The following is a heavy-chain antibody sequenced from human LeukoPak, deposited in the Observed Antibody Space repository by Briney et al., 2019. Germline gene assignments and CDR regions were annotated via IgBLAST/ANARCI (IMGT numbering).Heavy chain of an antibody. CDR3: ARWFGELYPYYYYGMDV. CDR2: IYYSGST. V-gene: IGHV4-59*08. D-gene: IGHD3-10*01. CDR1: GGSISSYY. Sequence: SETLSLTCTVSGGSISSYYWSWIRQPPGKGLEWIGYIYYSGSTNYDPSLKSRVTISVDTSKNQFSLKLSSVTAADTAVYYCARWFGELYPYYYYGMDVWGQGTTVTVSS. J-gene: IGHJ6*02.